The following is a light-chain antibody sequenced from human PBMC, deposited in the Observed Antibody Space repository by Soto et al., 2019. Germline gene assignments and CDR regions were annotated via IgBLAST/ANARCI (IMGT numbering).Light chain of an antibody. CDR1: SSDVGATDY. V-gene: IGLV2-8*01. CDR3: ISHAGTSNV. J-gene: IGLJ1*01. CDR2: VVN. Sequence: QSALTQPPSASGSLGQSVAISCTGTSSDVGATDYVSWYQHHSGKAPKLLLYVVNKRPSGVPDRFSGSKSGNTASLTVSVLQADDEADYYCISHAGTSNVLGTGTKLTVL.